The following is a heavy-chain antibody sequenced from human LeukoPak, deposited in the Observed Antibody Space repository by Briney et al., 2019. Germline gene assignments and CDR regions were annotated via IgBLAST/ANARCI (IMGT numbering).Heavy chain of an antibody. CDR1: GYTFTSYG. Sequence: ASVKVSCKASGYTFTSYGISWVRQAPGQGLEWMGIINPSGGSTSYAWKFQGRVTMTRDTSTSTVYMELSSLRSEDTAVYYCARDARGYCSSTSCSSGDYWGQGTLVTVSS. CDR2: INPSGGST. V-gene: IGHV1-46*03. J-gene: IGHJ4*02. D-gene: IGHD2-2*01. CDR3: ARDARGYCSSTSCSSGDY.